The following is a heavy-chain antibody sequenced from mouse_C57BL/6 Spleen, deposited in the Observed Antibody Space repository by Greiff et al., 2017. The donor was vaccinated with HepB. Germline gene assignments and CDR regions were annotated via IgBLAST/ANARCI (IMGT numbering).Heavy chain of an antibody. CDR3: ARGYYGSSPYYFDY. V-gene: IGHV5-17*01. Sequence: EVQGVESGGGLVKPGGSLKLSCAASGFTFSDYGMHWVRQAPEKGLEWVAYISSGSSTIYYTDTVKGRFTISRDNAKNTLFLQMTSLRYEDTAMYYCARGYYGSSPYYFDYWGQGTTLTVSS. D-gene: IGHD1-1*01. CDR2: ISSGSSTI. CDR1: GFTFSDYG. J-gene: IGHJ2*01.